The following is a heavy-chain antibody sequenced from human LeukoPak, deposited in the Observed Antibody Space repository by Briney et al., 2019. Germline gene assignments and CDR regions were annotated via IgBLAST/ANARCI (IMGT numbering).Heavy chain of an antibody. D-gene: IGHD2-8*01. CDR1: GDSMSSGAFF. Sequence: SETLSLTCSVSGDSMSSGAFFWSWIRQPAGQGLEWIGRVFSSGSTFYSPSLKSRVSMSVDTSNSHFSLNMTSVTAADTALYYCAAMRGMKVMAWGQGTLVTVSS. CDR2: VFSSGST. CDR3: AAMRGMKVMA. J-gene: IGHJ1*01. V-gene: IGHV4-61*02.